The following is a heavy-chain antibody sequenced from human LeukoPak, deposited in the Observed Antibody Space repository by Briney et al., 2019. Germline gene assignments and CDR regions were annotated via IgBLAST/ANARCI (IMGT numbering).Heavy chain of an antibody. V-gene: IGHV3-7*04. CDR1: GFTFTTYV. J-gene: IGHJ4*02. CDR3: ARELAVAGFDY. D-gene: IGHD6-19*01. CDR2: IKQDGSEK. Sequence: PGGSLRLSCAASGFTFTTYVMNWVRQAPGKGLEWVANIKQDGSEKYYVDSVKGRFTISRDNTKNSLYLQMNSLRAEDTAVYYCARELAVAGFDYWGQGTLVTVSS.